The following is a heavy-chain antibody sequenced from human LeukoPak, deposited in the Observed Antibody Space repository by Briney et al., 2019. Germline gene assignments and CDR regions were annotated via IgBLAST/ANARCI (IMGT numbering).Heavy chain of an antibody. V-gene: IGHV3-23*01. CDR2: ISGSGGST. CDR1: GFTFSSYA. Sequence: GGSLRLSCAASGFTFSSYAMSWVRQAPGKGLEWVSAISGSGGSTYYADSVKGRFTISRDNSKNTLYLQMNSLRAEDTAVYYCAQDKYSPNINNWFDPWGQGTLVTVSS. J-gene: IGHJ5*02. D-gene: IGHD5-18*01. CDR3: AQDKYSPNINNWFDP.